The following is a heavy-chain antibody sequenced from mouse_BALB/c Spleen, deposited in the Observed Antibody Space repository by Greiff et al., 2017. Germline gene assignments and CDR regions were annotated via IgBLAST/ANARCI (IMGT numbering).Heavy chain of an antibody. CDR3: TVVAKSYYFDY. CDR2: IYPGNSDT. Sequence: EVQLQQSGTVLARPGASVKMSCKASGYSFTSYWMHWVKQRPGQGLEWIGAIYPGNSDTSYNQKFKGKAKLTAVTSASTAYMELRSLTNEDSAVYYCTVVAKSYYFDYWGQGTTLTVSS. V-gene: IGHV1-5*01. D-gene: IGHD1-1*01. CDR1: GYSFTSYW. J-gene: IGHJ2*01.